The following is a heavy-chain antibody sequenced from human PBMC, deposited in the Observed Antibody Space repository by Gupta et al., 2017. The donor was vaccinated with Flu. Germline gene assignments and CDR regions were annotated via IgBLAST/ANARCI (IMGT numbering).Heavy chain of an antibody. J-gene: IGHJ6*02. CDR2: IIPIFGTA. D-gene: IGHD6-19*01. V-gene: IGHV1-69*06. Sequence: ISWVRQAPGQGLEWMGGIIPIFGTATYAQKFQGRVTITADKSTSTAYMELSSLRSEETAVYYCARDWVAVAGTHYYGMDVWGQGTTVTVSS. CDR3: ARDWVAVAGTHYYGMDV.